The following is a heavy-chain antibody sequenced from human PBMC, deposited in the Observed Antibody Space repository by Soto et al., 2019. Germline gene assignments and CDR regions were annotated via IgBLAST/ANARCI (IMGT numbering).Heavy chain of an antibody. Sequence: QITLKESGPTLVKPTQTLTLNCTVSGFSLTTYEMGVAWIRQPPGKALEWLALLYWNDDNRYSPSLKTRLTLTKDTSKTQVILTMTDMEPVDTATYYCVHTSGWTHTTWGQGTLVTVS. V-gene: IGHV2-5*01. CDR3: VHTSGWTHTT. CDR2: LYWNDDN. J-gene: IGHJ5*02. CDR1: GFSLTTYEMG. D-gene: IGHD1-1*01.